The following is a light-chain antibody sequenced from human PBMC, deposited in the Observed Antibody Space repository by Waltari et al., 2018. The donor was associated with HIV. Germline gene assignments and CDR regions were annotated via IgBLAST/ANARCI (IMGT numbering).Light chain of an antibody. CDR3: QQTFSEPWT. CDR2: GAS. Sequence: IQMTQSPSSLSASLGDRVTITCRSSQSVRNYLNWYLHKPEKAPEVVIFGASSLQSGVPSRFSASGSGTEFTLTISSLKPEDFATYYCQQTFSEPWTFGQGTKVEIK. J-gene: IGKJ1*01. V-gene: IGKV1-39*01. CDR1: QSVRNY.